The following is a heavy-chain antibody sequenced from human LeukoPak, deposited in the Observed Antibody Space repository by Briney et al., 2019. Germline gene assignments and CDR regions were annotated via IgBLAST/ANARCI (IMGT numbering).Heavy chain of an antibody. CDR2: IRNKANSYTT. V-gene: IGHV3-72*01. D-gene: IGHD6-13*01. Sequence: GGSLRLSCAASRFTFSDHYMDWVRQAPGKGLKWVGRIRNKANSYTTEYAASVKGGFTISRDDSKNSLYLQMNSLKTEDTAVYYCARGGSSSSWYPFDYWGQGTLVTVSS. CDR3: ARGGSSSSWYPFDY. J-gene: IGHJ4*02. CDR1: RFTFSDHY.